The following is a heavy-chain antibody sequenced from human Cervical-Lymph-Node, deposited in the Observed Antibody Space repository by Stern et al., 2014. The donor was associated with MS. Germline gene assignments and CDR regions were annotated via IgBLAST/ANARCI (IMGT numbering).Heavy chain of an antibody. CDR2: IHYRGST. Sequence: QLQLQESGPGLAKPSQTLSLTCTVSGGSINTTGYYWTWIRQHPGKGLEWIGYIHYRGSTYYTPSLKSRGTISVDTSKNQFSLKLTSVTAADTALYYGARSDRLWGSFDYWGQGSLVTVSS. V-gene: IGHV4-31*03. D-gene: IGHD3-16*01. CDR1: GGSINTTGYY. J-gene: IGHJ4*02. CDR3: ARSDRLWGSFDY.